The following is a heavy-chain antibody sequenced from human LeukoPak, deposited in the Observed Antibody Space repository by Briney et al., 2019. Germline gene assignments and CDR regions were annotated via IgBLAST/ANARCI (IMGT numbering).Heavy chain of an antibody. CDR1: GFTFSSYG. Sequence: GRSLRLSCAASGFTFSSYGMHWVRQAPGKGLEWVAVISYDGSNKYYADSVKGRFTISRDNSKNTLYLQMNSLRAEDTAVYYCAKSGAVAGSNWFDPWGQGTLVTVS. V-gene: IGHV3-30*18. CDR3: AKSGAVAGSNWFDP. CDR2: ISYDGSNK. D-gene: IGHD6-19*01. J-gene: IGHJ5*02.